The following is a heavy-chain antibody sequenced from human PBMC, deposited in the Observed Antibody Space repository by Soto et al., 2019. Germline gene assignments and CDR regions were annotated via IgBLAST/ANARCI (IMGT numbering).Heavy chain of an antibody. D-gene: IGHD3-22*01. CDR1: GGSISSGGYY. Sequence: PSETLSLTCTVSGGSISSGGYYWSWIRQHPGKGLEWIGYIYYRGSTYYHPSLKSRVTISVDTSKNQFSLKLSSVTAADPAVYYCARYPNTMIAKGLDVWGQGTTVTVSS. CDR2: IYYRGST. J-gene: IGHJ6*02. CDR3: ARYPNTMIAKGLDV. V-gene: IGHV4-31*03.